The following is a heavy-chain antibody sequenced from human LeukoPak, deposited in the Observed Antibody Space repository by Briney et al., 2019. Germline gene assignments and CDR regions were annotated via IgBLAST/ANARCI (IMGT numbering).Heavy chain of an antibody. J-gene: IGHJ4*02. Sequence: PGGSLRLSCAASGFPFSSYTMNWVRQASGKGLEWVSSISSSSSYIYYADSMKGRLTISRDNAKNSLFLQMNDLRAEDTAVYYCARDRRYFDTGGLGGPDYWGQGTLITVSS. CDR2: ISSSSSYI. CDR1: GFPFSSYT. CDR3: ARDRRYFDTGGLGGPDY. V-gene: IGHV3-21*01. D-gene: IGHD2-8*02.